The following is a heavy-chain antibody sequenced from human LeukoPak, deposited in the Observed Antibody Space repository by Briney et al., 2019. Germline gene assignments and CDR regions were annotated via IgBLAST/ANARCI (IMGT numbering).Heavy chain of an antibody. D-gene: IGHD3-10*01. CDR1: GGSISSYY. CDR2: IYTSGST. J-gene: IGHJ5*02. Sequence: SETLSLTCTVSGGSISSYYWSWIRQPAGKGLEWIGRIYTSGSTNYNPSLKSRVTISVDTSKNQFSLKLSSVTAADTAVYYYARERVTMVRGVIICEFDPWGQGTLVTVSS. V-gene: IGHV4-4*07. CDR3: ARERVTMVRGVIICEFDP.